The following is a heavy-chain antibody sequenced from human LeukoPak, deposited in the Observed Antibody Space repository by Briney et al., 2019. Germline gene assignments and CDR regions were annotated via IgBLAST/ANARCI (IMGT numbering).Heavy chain of an antibody. CDR3: ARDAGGTWFDP. CDR2: IKNNGGN. Sequence: SETLSLTCTVSGGSISTYSWNWIRQSPGQGLEWIGYIKNNGGNYNNPSLKSRVTISLDTSKNQFSLKRTSVTAADTAVYYCARDAGGTWFDPWGQGTLVTVSS. J-gene: IGHJ5*02. V-gene: IGHV4-59*01. CDR1: GGSISTYS.